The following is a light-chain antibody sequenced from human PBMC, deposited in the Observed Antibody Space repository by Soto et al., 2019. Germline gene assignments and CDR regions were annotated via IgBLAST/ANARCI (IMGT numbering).Light chain of an antibody. J-gene: IGKJ1*01. CDR3: QQYGSSPWT. V-gene: IGKV3-20*01. CDR1: QSVSSNY. Sequence: EIVLTQSPGTPSFSPKEKTNHSCRARQSVSSNYLAWYQQKPGQAPRPLIYGASSRATGIPDRFSGSGAGTDFTLTISRLESEDFAVYYCQQYGSSPWTFGQGTKVDIK. CDR2: GAS.